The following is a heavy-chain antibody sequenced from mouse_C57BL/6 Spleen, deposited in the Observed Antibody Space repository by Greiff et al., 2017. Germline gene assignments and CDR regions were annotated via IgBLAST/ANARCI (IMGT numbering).Heavy chain of an antibody. V-gene: IGHV1-69*01. CDR1: GYTFTSYW. D-gene: IGHD1-3*01. CDR2: IDPSDSYT. CDR3: ARIKAQRAMDY. J-gene: IGHJ4*01. Sequence: QVQLQQPGAELVMPGASVKLSCKASGYTFTSYWMHWVKQWPGQGLEWIGEIDPSDSYTNYNQKFKGKSTLTVDKSSSTAYMQLSSLTSEDSAVYYCARIKAQRAMDYWGQGTSVTVSS.